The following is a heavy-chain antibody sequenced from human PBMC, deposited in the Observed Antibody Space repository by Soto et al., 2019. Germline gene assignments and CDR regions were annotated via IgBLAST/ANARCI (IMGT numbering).Heavy chain of an antibody. D-gene: IGHD4-4*01. CDR1: GGSIKNSVYY. J-gene: IGHJ6*02. Sequence: PSETLSLTCTVSGGSIKNSVYYWSWIRQHPEKGLEWIGYISYSGSTDYAPSLKSRVTMSVDTSKNQFFLNLTSVTAADTAVYYCGRDAVTKRDFYYYGMDVWGQGALVTVSS. CDR2: ISYSGST. V-gene: IGHV4-31*03. CDR3: GRDAVTKRDFYYYGMDV.